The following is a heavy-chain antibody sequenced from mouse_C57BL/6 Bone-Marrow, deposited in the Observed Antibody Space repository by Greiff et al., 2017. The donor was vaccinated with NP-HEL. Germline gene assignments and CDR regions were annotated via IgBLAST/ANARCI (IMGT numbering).Heavy chain of an antibody. J-gene: IGHJ1*03. CDR3: AREVLPRYFDV. CDR1: GYSIPSDY. CDR2: ISYSGST. Sequence: VQLQASGPGLAKPSQTLSLPCSVTGYSIPSDYWNWIRKFPGNKLEYMGYISYSGSTYYNPSLKSRISITRDTSKNQYYLQLNSVTTEDTATYYCAREVLPRYFDVWGTGTTVTVSS. V-gene: IGHV3-8*01.